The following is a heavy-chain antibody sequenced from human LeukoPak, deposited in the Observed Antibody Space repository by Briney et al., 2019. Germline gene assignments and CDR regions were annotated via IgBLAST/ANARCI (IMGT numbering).Heavy chain of an antibody. CDR3: AKDRVVVVPADDWFDP. CDR1: GFTFSSYG. CDR2: ISYDGSNE. V-gene: IGHV3-30*18. Sequence: GRSLRLSCAASGFTFSSYGMHWVRQAPGKGLEWVAVISYDGSNEYYADSVKGRFTISRDNSKNTLYLQMNSLRAEDTAVYYCAKDRVVVVPADDWFDPWGQGTLVTVSS. J-gene: IGHJ5*02. D-gene: IGHD2-2*01.